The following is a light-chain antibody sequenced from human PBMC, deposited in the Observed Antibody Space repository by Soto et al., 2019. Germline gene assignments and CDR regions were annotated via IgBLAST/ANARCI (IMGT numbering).Light chain of an antibody. CDR2: DAS. J-gene: IGKJ2*01. CDR1: QSVSSS. CDR3: QERSNWYT. V-gene: IGKV3-11*01. Sequence: EIVLTQSPATLSLYPGERATLSCRASQSVSSSLAWYQQKPGQAPRLLLYDASKRATGIPARFSGSGSGTDFTLTISSLEPEDFAVYYCQERSNWYTFGQGTKLEIK.